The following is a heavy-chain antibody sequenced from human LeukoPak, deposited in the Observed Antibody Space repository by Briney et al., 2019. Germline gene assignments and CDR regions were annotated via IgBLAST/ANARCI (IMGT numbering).Heavy chain of an antibody. CDR3: AKMWQQLVRFAGFDI. CDR1: GFTFSNYA. D-gene: IGHD6-13*01. J-gene: IGHJ3*02. V-gene: IGHV3-23*01. CDR2: ISGSGGTT. Sequence: GGSLRLSCAASGFTFSNYAMSWVRQAPGKGLEWVSGISGSGGTTHYADSVKGRFTISRDNSKSTLYLQMNSLRAEDTAVYYCAKMWQQLVRFAGFDIWGQGTMVTVSS.